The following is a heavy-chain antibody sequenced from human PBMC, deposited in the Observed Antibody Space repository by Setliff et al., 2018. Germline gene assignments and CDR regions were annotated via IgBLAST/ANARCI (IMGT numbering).Heavy chain of an antibody. CDR3: ARGPSPTVTPSRLIYFYHMDV. CDR2: IIPVLGMT. V-gene: IGHV1-69*10. Sequence: SVKVSCKASGDPFNAYGVSWVRQAPGQGLEWMGAIIPVLGMTDYAQKFQGRLTITADQSPTAVYMELSSLRFDDTALYYCARGPSPTVTPSRLIYFYHMDVWGTGTTVTVSS. D-gene: IGHD4-17*01. J-gene: IGHJ6*03. CDR1: GDPFNAYG.